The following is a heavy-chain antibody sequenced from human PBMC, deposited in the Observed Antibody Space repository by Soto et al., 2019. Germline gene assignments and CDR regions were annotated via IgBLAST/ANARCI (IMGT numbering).Heavy chain of an antibody. V-gene: IGHV3-30-3*01. D-gene: IGHD1-26*01. CDR2: ISYDGSNK. Sequence: PGGSLRLSCAASGFTFSSYAMHWVRQAPGKGLEWVAVISYDGSNKYYADSVKGRFTISRDNSKNTLYLQMNSLRAEDTAVYYCAREFWGRGRYSGSYYGGYWGQGT. CDR1: GFTFSSYA. J-gene: IGHJ4*02. CDR3: AREFWGRGRYSGSYYGGY.